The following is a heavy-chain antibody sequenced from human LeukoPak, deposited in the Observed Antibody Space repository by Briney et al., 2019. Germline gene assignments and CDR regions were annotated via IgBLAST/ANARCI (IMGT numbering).Heavy chain of an antibody. Sequence: GGSLRLSCAASGFTFSSYNMNWVRQAPGKGLEWVSSIISSSNHIYYADSVKGRFTISRDNAKNSLYLQMNSLRAEDTAVYYCARDGGYTGCFDYWGQGTLVTVCS. V-gene: IGHV3-21*01. CDR1: GFTFSSYN. CDR2: IISSSNHI. J-gene: IGHJ4*02. CDR3: ARDGGYTGCFDY. D-gene: IGHD2-15*01.